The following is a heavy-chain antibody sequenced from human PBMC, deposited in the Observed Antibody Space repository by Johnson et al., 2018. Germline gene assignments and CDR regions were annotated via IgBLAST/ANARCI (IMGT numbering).Heavy chain of an antibody. D-gene: IGHD3-10*01. V-gene: IGHV3-9*01. CDR2: ISWNSVKI. J-gene: IGHJ6*03. CDR1: GFTFEDYA. CDR3: AKNMVRGVYYYYYYMDV. Sequence: VQLVQSGGGLVQPGRSLRLSCVASGFTFEDYAMHWVRQVPGKGLEWVSGISWNSVKIGYADSVKGRFTISRYNAKNSLYLQMNNLKAEDTALYYCAKNMVRGVYYYYYYMDVWGKGTTVTVSS.